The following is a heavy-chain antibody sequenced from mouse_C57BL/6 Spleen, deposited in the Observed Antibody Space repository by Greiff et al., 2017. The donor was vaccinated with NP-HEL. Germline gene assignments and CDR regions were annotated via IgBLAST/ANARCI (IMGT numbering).Heavy chain of an antibody. V-gene: IGHV1-50*01. CDR1: GYTFTSYW. Sequence: QVQLQQPGAELVKPGASVKLSCKASGYTFTSYWMQWVKQRPGQGLEWIGEIDPSDSYTNYNQKFKGKATLTVDTSSSTAYMQLSSLTSEDSAVYYCARGAETEQGPRLDYWGQGTTLTVSS. D-gene: IGHD4-1*01. CDR2: IDPSDSYT. J-gene: IGHJ2*01. CDR3: ARGAETEQGPRLDY.